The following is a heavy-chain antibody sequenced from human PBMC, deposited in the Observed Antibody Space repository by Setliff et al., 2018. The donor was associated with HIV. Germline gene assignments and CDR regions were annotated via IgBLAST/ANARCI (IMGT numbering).Heavy chain of an antibody. CDR2: INAGNGDT. Sequence: ASVKVSCKASGYTFTDYPVHWVRQAPGQRLEWMGWINAGNGDTKFSEKFQGRVTITRDTSASTAYMELRSLRSDDTAVYYCARHIATMVRGVIIFDYWGQGTLVTVSS. V-gene: IGHV1-3*01. J-gene: IGHJ4*02. CDR1: GYTFTDYP. CDR3: ARHIATMVRGVIIFDY. D-gene: IGHD3-10*01.